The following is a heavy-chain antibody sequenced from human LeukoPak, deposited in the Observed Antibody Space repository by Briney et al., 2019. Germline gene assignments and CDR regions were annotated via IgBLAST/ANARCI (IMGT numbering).Heavy chain of an antibody. D-gene: IGHD3-10*01. CDR2: IYHSGST. CDR3: ARESGFGELGAFDI. CDR1: GGSISSVGYS. Sequence: PSQTLCLTCAVSGGSISSVGYSWSWIRQPPEKGLEWIGYIYHSGSTYYNPSLKSRVTISVDRSKNQFSLKLSSVTAADTAVYYCARESGFGELGAFDIWGQGTMDTVSS. J-gene: IGHJ3*02. V-gene: IGHV4-30-2*01.